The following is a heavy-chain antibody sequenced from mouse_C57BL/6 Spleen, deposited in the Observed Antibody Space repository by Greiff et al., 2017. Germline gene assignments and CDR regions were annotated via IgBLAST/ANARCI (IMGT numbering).Heavy chain of an antibody. J-gene: IGHJ4*01. CDR2: INPNNGGT. V-gene: IGHV1-22*01. CDR1: GYTFTDYN. D-gene: IGHD2-3*01. Sequence: EVQLQESGPELVKPGASVKMSCKASGYTFTDYNMHWVKQSHGKSLEWIGYINPNNGGTSYNQKFKGKATLTVNKSSSTAYMELRSLTSEDSAVYYCARWLLLDDAMDYWGQGTSVTVSS. CDR3: ARWLLLDDAMDY.